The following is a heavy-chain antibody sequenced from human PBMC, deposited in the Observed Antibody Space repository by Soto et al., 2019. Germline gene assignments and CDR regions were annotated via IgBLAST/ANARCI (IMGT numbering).Heavy chain of an antibody. J-gene: IGHJ6*02. V-gene: IGHV5-51*01. CDR2: IYPGDSDT. CDR1: GYTFTNYW. CDR3: AASIFYYGMDV. Sequence: GESLKISCRGSGYTFTNYWIGWVRQMPGKGLEWMGIIYPGDSDTKYNPSFQGQVTISADKSITTTYLQWSSLKASDTAIYYCAASIFYYGMDVWGQGTTVTVSS.